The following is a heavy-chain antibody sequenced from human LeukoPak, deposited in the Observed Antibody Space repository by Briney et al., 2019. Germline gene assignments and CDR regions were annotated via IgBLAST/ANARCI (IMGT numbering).Heavy chain of an antibody. CDR3: ATNQRRLDY. Sequence: TVGSLRLSCAASGFTFSSYLMSRVRQAPGPGLEMMAKIKQDGSETYYVASVKGRFTISRANAKNSLYLQVNSLRAEDPAVDYCATNQRRLDYWGQGTLVTASS. V-gene: IGHV3-7*01. J-gene: IGHJ4*02. D-gene: IGHD1-14*01. CDR1: GFTFSSYL. CDR2: IKQDGSET.